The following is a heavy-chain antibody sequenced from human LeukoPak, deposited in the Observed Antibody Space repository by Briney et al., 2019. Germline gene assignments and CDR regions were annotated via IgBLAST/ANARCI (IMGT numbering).Heavy chain of an antibody. V-gene: IGHV3-30*03. Sequence: PGGSLRLSCAASGVTFSSYGMHWVRQAPGKGLEWVALISSDGNDKLYGDSVKGRFTISRDDSKSTLYLQMNSLRAEDTAVYYCTIKVIRGNSGGDYDDWGQGTLVTVSS. J-gene: IGHJ4*02. CDR3: TIKVIRGNSGGDYDD. CDR2: ISSDGNDK. CDR1: GVTFSSYG. D-gene: IGHD5-12*01.